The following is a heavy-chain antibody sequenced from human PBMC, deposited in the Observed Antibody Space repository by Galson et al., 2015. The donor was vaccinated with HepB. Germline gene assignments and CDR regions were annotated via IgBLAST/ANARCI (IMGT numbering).Heavy chain of an antibody. D-gene: IGHD2-2*01. CDR3: TRPSRLHSTSGSFDI. Sequence: QSGAEVKKPGESLKISCQASGYIFTNCWIGWVRQTPGKGLEWVGIVYPGDSDTRYSPSFQGQVTISADKSVNTAYLQWNSLRASDTAIYYCTRPSRLHSTSGSFDIWGQGTMVTVSS. V-gene: IGHV5-51*01. CDR1: GYIFTNCW. CDR2: VYPGDSDT. J-gene: IGHJ3*02.